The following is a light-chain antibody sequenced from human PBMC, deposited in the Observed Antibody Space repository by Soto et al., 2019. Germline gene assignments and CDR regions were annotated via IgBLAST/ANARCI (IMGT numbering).Light chain of an antibody. Sequence: EIVLTQSPATLSLSPGERATLSCRASQSLSSSQLAWYQQKPGQAPRLLIHDASSRATGISDKFTGSGSGTDFTLTITTLEPEDFAVYYCQQYGSSPRTLGLGTKVDIK. CDR1: QSLSSSQ. V-gene: IGKV3-20*01. CDR2: DAS. CDR3: QQYGSSPRT. J-gene: IGKJ1*01.